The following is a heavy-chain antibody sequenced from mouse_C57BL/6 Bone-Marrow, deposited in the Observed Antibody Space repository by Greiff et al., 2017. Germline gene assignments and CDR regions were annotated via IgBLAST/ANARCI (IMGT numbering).Heavy chain of an antibody. V-gene: IGHV1-81*01. CDR2: IYPGSGNT. CDR3: AREAY. CDR1: GYTFTSYG. Sequence: VQLVESGAELARPGASVKMSCKASGYTFTSYGISWVKQRPGHGLEWIGEIYPGSGNTYYNEKFKGKATLTADKSSSTAYMELCSLTSEDSAVYFCAREAYWGQGTPVTVSA. J-gene: IGHJ3*01.